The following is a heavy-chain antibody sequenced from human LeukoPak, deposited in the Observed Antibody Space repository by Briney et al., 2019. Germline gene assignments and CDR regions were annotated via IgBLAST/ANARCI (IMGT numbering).Heavy chain of an antibody. CDR3: ARDFVGIDY. D-gene: IGHD2-21*01. Sequence: GGSLRHSCAASGFTFSSYEMNWVRQAPGKGLEWVSYISTSGSTIYYADSVKGRFTISRDNAKNSLYLQMNSLRAEDTAVYYCARDFVGIDYWGQGTLVTVSS. V-gene: IGHV3-48*03. J-gene: IGHJ4*02. CDR1: GFTFSSYE. CDR2: ISTSGSTI.